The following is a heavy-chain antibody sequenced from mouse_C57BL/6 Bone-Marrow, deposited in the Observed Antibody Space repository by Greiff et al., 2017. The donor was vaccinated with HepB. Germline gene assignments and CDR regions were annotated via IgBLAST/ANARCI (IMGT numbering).Heavy chain of an antibody. CDR2: IYPRSGNT. V-gene: IGHV1-81*01. CDR3: AREGGYGSTGTWFAY. D-gene: IGHD2-1*01. Sequence: VQLQQSGAELARPGASVKLSCKASGYTFTSYGISWVKQRTGQGLEWIGEIYPRSGNTYYNEKFKGKATLTADKSSSTAYMELRSLTSEDSAVYFCAREGGYGSTGTWFAYWDQEPLVTVSA. CDR1: GYTFTSYG. J-gene: IGHJ3*01.